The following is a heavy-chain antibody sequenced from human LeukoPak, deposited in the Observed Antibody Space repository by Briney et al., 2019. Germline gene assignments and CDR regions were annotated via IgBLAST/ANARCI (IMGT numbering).Heavy chain of an antibody. D-gene: IGHD6-25*01. CDR2: IYYSGST. CDR3: VRRGQRLNPGLYYFDH. V-gene: IGHV4-39*01. Sequence: RSSEPLSLTCTVSGASISSGDYYWGWFRQSPGRGREWLGPIYYSGSTNYNPSLKSRVTISVDTSENQFSLRLTSVTATDTAVYYCVRRGQRLNPGLYYFDHWGQGTLVTVSS. J-gene: IGHJ4*02. CDR1: GASISSGDYY.